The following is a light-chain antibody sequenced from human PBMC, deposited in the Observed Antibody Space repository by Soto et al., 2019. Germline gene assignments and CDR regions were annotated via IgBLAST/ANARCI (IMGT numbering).Light chain of an antibody. CDR2: WAS. CDR1: QSVLYSSNNKNY. J-gene: IGKJ4*01. Sequence: DIVMTQSPDSLAVSLGERATINCKSSQSVLYSSNNKNYLAWYQQKPGQPPKLLIYWASTRQSGVPDRFSGSGSGTDFTLPISSLQAEDVAVYYCQQCYSIPTTFGGGTRVEIK. CDR3: QQCYSIPTT. V-gene: IGKV4-1*01.